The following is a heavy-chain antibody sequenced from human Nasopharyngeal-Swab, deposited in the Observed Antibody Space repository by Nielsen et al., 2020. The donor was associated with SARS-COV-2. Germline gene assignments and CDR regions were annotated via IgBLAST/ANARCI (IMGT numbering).Heavy chain of an antibody. V-gene: IGHV3-30-3*01. CDR3: ARDPSGSYGDNWFDP. D-gene: IGHD1-26*01. CDR2: ISYDGSNK. CDR1: GFTFSSYA. Sequence: GESLKISCAASGFTFSSYAMHWVRQAPGKGLEWVAVISYDGSNKYYADSVKGRFTISRDNSKNTLYLQMNSLRAEDTAVYYCARDPSGSYGDNWFDPWGQGTLVTVSS. J-gene: IGHJ5*02.